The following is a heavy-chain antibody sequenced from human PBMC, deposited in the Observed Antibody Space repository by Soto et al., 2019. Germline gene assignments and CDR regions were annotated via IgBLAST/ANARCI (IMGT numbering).Heavy chain of an antibody. CDR1: GFTFSDYY. Sequence: GGSLRLSCAASGFTFSDYYMSWIRQAPGKGLEWVSYISSSGSTIYYADSVKGRFTISRDNAKKSLYLQMNSLRVEDTAVYYCARDGGRVQTSRAMDVWGQGTTVTVSS. CDR2: ISSSGSTI. V-gene: IGHV3-11*01. J-gene: IGHJ6*02. D-gene: IGHD3-16*01. CDR3: ARDGGRVQTSRAMDV.